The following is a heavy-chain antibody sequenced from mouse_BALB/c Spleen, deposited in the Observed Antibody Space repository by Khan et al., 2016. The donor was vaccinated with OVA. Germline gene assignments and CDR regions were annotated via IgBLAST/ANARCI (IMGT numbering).Heavy chain of an antibody. CDR3: ASLRNYYAMDY. Sequence: VQLQQSGAELVKPGASVKLSCTASGFNIKDTYMHWVKQRPEQGLEWIGRIDPANGNTKYDPKFQGMATITADTSSNTAYRQLSSLTSEDTAVYYCASLRNYYAMDYWGQGTSVTVSS. D-gene: IGHD1-1*01. J-gene: IGHJ4*01. CDR1: GFNIKDTY. V-gene: IGHV14-3*02. CDR2: IDPANGNT.